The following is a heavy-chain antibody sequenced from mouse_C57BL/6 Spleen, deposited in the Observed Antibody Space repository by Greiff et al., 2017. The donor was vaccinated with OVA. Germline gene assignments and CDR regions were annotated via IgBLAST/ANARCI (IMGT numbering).Heavy chain of an antibody. V-gene: IGHV1-26*01. D-gene: IGHD2-12*01. J-gene: IGHJ4*01. CDR1: GYTFTDYY. Sequence: EVQLQQSGPELVKPGASVKISCKASGYTFTDYYMNWVKQSNGKSLEWIGDINPNNGGTSYNQKFKGKATVTVDKSSSTAYMELRSLTSEDSAVYYCARDSRDMEYWGQGTSVTVSS. CDR2: INPNNGGT. CDR3: ARDSRDMEY.